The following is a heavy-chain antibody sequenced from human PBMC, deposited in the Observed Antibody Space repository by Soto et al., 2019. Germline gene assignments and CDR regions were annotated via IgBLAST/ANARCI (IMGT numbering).Heavy chain of an antibody. CDR2: IYYSGST. CDR3: ARVGSGYYDSSGYPSFDY. V-gene: IGHV4-30-4*01. J-gene: IGHJ4*02. CDR1: GGSISSGDYY. Sequence: SETLSLTCTVSGGSISSGDYYWSWIRQPPGRGLEWIGYIYYSGSTYYNPSLKSRVTISVDTSKNQFCLKLSSVTAADTAVYYCARVGSGYYDSSGYPSFDYWGQGTLVTVSS. D-gene: IGHD3-22*01.